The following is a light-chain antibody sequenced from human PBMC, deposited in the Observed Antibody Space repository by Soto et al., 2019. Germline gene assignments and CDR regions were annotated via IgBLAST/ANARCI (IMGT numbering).Light chain of an antibody. Sequence: QSVLTQPRSVSGSPGQSVTISCTGTYSDVGLYDYLSWYQQHPGKAPKLIISDVTKWPSGVPDRFSGSKSGNTASLTISGLQAEDEADYYCCSYAGTYTYVFGSGTKVTVL. J-gene: IGLJ1*01. CDR3: CSYAGTYTYV. CDR1: YSDVGLYDY. V-gene: IGLV2-11*01. CDR2: DVT.